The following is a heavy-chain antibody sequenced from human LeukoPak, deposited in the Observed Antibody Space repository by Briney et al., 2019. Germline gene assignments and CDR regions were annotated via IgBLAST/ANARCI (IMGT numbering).Heavy chain of an antibody. CDR1: GGSISSSSYY. V-gene: IGHV4-39*01. Sequence: SETLSLTCTVSGGSISSSSYYWGWIRQPPGKGLEWIGGIYYSGSTYYNPSLKSRVTISVDTSKNQFSLKLSSVTAADTAVYYCARWCPPYSSSFPGGDDAFDIWGQGTMVTVSS. CDR2: IYYSGST. CDR3: ARWCPPYSSSFPGGDDAFDI. J-gene: IGHJ3*02. D-gene: IGHD6-6*01.